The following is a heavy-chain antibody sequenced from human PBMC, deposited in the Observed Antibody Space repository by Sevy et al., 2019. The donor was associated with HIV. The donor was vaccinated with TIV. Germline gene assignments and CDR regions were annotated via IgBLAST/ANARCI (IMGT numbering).Heavy chain of an antibody. V-gene: IGHV3-21*01. D-gene: IGHD3-9*01. J-gene: IGHJ4*02. Sequence: GGSLRLSCAASGFTFSSYSMNWVRQAPGKGLEWDSSISSSSSYIYYADSVKGRFTISRDNAKNSLYLQMNSLRAEDTAVYYCARVSGILTGSYYFDYWGQGTLVTVSS. CDR3: ARVSGILTGSYYFDY. CDR2: ISSSSSYI. CDR1: GFTFSSYS.